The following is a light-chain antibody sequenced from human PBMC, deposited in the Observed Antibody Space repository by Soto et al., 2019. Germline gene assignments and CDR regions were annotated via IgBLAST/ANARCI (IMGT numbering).Light chain of an antibody. CDR3: SSYTTSNTRQIV. CDR1: NSEVCGYNY. V-gene: IGLV2-14*03. J-gene: IGLJ1*01. Sequence: LTQPASLSGAPGQTITLSCAGTNSEVCGYNYVSGYHHHPGKAPKLIIYDVTNRPSGVSNPFSDSKSGNTASLTISGLQPEDEADYYCSSYTTSNTRQIVFGTGTKVTVL. CDR2: DVT.